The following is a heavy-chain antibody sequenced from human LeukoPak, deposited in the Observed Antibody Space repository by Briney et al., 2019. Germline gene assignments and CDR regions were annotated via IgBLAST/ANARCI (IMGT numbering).Heavy chain of an antibody. Sequence: SETLSLTCTVSGDSISSGDYYWRWIRQPAGTGLEWIGRISSSGSTNYNPSLKSRVTISVDTSKNQFSLKLSSVTAADTAVYYCARRRWYDSSGYYLDYWGQGTLVTVSS. J-gene: IGHJ4*02. D-gene: IGHD3-22*01. CDR3: ARRRWYDSSGYYLDY. CDR1: GDSISSGDYY. V-gene: IGHV4-61*02. CDR2: ISSSGST.